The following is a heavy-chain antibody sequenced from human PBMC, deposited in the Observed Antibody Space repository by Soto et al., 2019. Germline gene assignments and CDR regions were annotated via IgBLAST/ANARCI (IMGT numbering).Heavy chain of an antibody. D-gene: IGHD3-22*01. CDR1: GDSINTYY. J-gene: IGHJ4*02. V-gene: IGHV4-59*01. CDR3: ARDRAYYDSSGLYFDY. CDR2: IYDSGST. Sequence: PSETLSLTCTVPGDSINTYYWSWIRQPPGKGLEWIGYIYDSGSTNYNPSLESRVTISVDPSKNQFSLRLSFVAAADTAVYYCARDRAYYDSSGLYFDYWGQGTLVTVSS.